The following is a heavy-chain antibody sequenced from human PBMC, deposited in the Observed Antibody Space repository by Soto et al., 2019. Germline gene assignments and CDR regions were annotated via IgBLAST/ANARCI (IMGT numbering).Heavy chain of an antibody. V-gene: IGHV4-34*01. J-gene: IGHJ3*02. Sequence: SEPLSLTSTVSGRAFSGSYWSGIRQPPGKGLEWIGAINHSGSTNYNPSLKSRVTISVDTSKNQFSLKLSSVTAADTAVYYCASRSAVYSSGWLDGFDIWGEGIMVT. D-gene: IGHD6-19*01. CDR3: ASRSAVYSSGWLDGFDI. CDR1: GRAFSGSY. CDR2: INHSGST.